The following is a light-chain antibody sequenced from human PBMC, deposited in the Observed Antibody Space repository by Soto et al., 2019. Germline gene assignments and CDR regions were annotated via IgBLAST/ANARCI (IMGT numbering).Light chain of an antibody. J-gene: IGKJ2*01. Sequence: EIVLTQSPGTLSLSPGERATLSCRASQSVSSSYLAWYQQKPGQAPGLLIYGASSRATGIPDRFSGSGSGTDFTLTISRLEPEDFAVYYCQQYGSSPTFDQGTKLEIK. V-gene: IGKV3-20*01. CDR3: QQYGSSPT. CDR2: GAS. CDR1: QSVSSSY.